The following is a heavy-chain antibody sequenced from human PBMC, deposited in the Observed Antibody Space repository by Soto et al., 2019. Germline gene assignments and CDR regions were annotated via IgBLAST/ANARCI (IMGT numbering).Heavy chain of an antibody. CDR1: GGTFSSYA. CDR3: ARDPQVKGGQWLAPAGKGSVAFDI. V-gene: IGHV1-69*12. J-gene: IGHJ3*02. D-gene: IGHD6-19*01. Sequence: QVQLVQSGAEVKKPGSSVKVSCKASGGTFSSYAISWVRQAPGQGLEWMGGIIPIFGTANYAQKFQGRVTITEDESTSTAYMELSSLRSEDTAVYYCARDPQVKGGQWLAPAGKGSVAFDIWGQGTMVTVSS. CDR2: IIPIFGTA.